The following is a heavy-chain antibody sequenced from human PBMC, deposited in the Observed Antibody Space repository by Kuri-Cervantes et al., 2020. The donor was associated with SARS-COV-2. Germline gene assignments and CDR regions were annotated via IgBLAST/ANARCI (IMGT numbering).Heavy chain of an antibody. Sequence: GGSLRLSCAASGFTFSSYSMNWVRQAPGKGLEWVSSISSSSGSIYYADSVRGRFTISRDNAKNSLYLQMGSLRAEDMAVYYCARGGHYCSSTSCYMPGDYWGQGTLVTVSS. CDR2: ISSSSGSI. V-gene: IGHV3-21*01. D-gene: IGHD2-2*02. J-gene: IGHJ4*02. CDR1: GFTFSSYS. CDR3: ARGGHYCSSTSCYMPGDY.